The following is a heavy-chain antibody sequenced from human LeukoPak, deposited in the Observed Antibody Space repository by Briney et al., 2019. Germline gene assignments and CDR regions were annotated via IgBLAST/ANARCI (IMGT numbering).Heavy chain of an antibody. J-gene: IGHJ4*02. CDR1: GFTFSSYR. CDR2: ISSSSSTI. Sequence: PGGSLRLSCAASGFTFSSYRMNWVRQAPGKGLEWVSYISSSSSTIYYADSVKGRFTISRGNAKTSLYLQMNSLRAEDTAVYYCARDHMGAGFDYWGQGTLVTVSS. V-gene: IGHV3-48*01. CDR3: ARDHMGAGFDY. D-gene: IGHD1-26*01.